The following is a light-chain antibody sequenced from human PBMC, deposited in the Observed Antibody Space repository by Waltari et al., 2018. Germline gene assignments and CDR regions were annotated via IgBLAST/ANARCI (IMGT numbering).Light chain of an antibody. CDR2: EVS. V-gene: IGLV2-14*01. J-gene: IGLJ2*01. CDR1: SSDVGGYKY. CDR3: SSYTTKSTVI. Sequence: QSALTQSASVSGSPGQSITISCTGTSSDVGGYKYVSWYQQQPGKAPKLLIYEVSNRPSGVYNRFSGSKSGNTASLTISGLQAEDEADYYCSSYTTKSTVIFGGGTMVTVL.